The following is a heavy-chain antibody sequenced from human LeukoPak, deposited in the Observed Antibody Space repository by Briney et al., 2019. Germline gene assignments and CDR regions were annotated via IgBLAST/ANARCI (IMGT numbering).Heavy chain of an antibody. D-gene: IGHD3-16*01. CDR2: IIDVGGT. CDR3: AKDPVNWGQDSGTFDI. V-gene: IGHV3-23*01. CDR1: GSTLTEHA. J-gene: IGHJ3*02. Sequence: GGSLRLSCAVSGSTLTEHAWSWVRQAPGEGLEWVSGIIDVGGTYYADSVKGRFTISRDSSKNTLYLQMNTLRAEDTAVYYCAKDPVNWGQDSGTFDIWGQGTMVTVSS.